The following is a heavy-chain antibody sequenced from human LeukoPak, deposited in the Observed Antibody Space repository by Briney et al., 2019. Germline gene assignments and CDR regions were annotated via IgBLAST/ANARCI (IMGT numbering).Heavy chain of an antibody. J-gene: IGHJ4*02. CDR3: AKSLVSGGSCYSCFDY. Sequence: GGSLRLSCAASGFAFASYAMGWVRQSPGKRLEWVSGITGSGENTYYAGSVKGRFTISRDNSKNTLYLQMNSLRPEDTAVYYCAKSLVSGGSCYSCFDYWGQGTLVTVSS. CDR1: GFAFASYA. CDR2: ITGSGENT. V-gene: IGHV3-23*01. D-gene: IGHD2-15*01.